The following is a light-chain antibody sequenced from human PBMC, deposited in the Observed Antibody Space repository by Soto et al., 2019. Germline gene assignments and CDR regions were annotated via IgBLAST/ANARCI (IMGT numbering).Light chain of an antibody. CDR1: DSISAW. Sequence: DIQMTQSPSTLSASVGERVTITCRASDSISAWLAWYQQKPGKAPKLLIYDASSLEGGVPSRFSGSGSGTEFTLTISSLQPDDFATYYCQHYYTYPFTFGHGTKLDI. V-gene: IGKV1-5*01. J-gene: IGKJ3*01. CDR3: QHYYTYPFT. CDR2: DAS.